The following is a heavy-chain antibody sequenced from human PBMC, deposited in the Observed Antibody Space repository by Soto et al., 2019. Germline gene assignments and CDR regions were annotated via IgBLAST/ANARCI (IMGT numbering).Heavy chain of an antibody. Sequence: QVQLVESGGGLVRPGGSLRLSCVASGFIFSEYYMTWIRQAPGRGLEWVSYISDTGTTINYADSVKGPFTISRDNAKNALYLQMNSLRAEDTAVYYCARGGTLRAGWFDPWGQGTLVTVSS. D-gene: IGHD3-16*01. CDR1: GFIFSEYY. CDR2: ISDTGTTI. V-gene: IGHV3-11*01. J-gene: IGHJ5*02. CDR3: ARGGTLRAGWFDP.